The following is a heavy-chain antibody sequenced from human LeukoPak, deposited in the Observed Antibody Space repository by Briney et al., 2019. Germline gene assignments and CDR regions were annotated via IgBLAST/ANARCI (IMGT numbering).Heavy chain of an antibody. J-gene: IGHJ5*02. V-gene: IGHV1-2*02. CDR2: INPNSGGT. CDR1: GYTFTGYY. D-gene: IGHD6-13*01. CDR3: ARDRAGSSSWWKNWFDP. Sequence: ASVKVPCKASGYTFTGYYMHWVRQAPGQGLEWMGWINPNSGGTNYAQKFQGRVTMTRDTSISTAYMELSRLRSDDTAVYYCARDRAGSSSWWKNWFDPWGQGTLVTVSS.